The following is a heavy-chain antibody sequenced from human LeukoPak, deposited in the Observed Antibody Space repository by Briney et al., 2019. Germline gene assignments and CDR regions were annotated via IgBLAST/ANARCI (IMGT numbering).Heavy chain of an antibody. CDR1: GFTFSSYA. CDR3: ARENPMTSGSLDY. CDR2: ISYDGSNK. J-gene: IGHJ4*02. V-gene: IGHV3-30*04. D-gene: IGHD1-26*01. Sequence: GGSLRLSCAASGFTFSSYAMHWVRQAPGKGLEWVAVISYDGSNKYYADSVKGRFTISRDNSKNTLYLQMNSLRAEDTAVYYRARENPMTSGSLDYWGQGTLVTVSS.